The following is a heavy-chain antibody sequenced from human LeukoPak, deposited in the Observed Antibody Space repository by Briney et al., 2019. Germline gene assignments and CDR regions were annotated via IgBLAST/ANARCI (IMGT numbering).Heavy chain of an antibody. CDR1: GFTFSSYR. D-gene: IGHD6-19*01. Sequence: GGSLRLSCAASGFTFSSYRMNWVRQAPGKGLEWVSYISSSSSTIYYADSVKGRFTISRDNAKNSLYLQMNSLRAEDTAVYYCARGGYEQWLVPNEDYWGQGTLVTVSS. J-gene: IGHJ4*02. CDR2: ISSSSSTI. CDR3: ARGGYEQWLVPNEDY. V-gene: IGHV3-48*04.